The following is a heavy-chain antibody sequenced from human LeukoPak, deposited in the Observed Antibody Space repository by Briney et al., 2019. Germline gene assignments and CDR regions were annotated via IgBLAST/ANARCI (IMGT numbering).Heavy chain of an antibody. CDR2: ISGSGGST. V-gene: IGHV3-23*01. J-gene: IGHJ5*02. Sequence: PGGSLRLSCAASGFTFSSYAMSWVRQAPGKGLEWVSAISGSGGSTYYADSVKGRFTISRDDSKNTLYLQMNSLRAEDTAVYYCAKDVDYYDSSGYYYNNWFDPWGQGTLVTVSS. D-gene: IGHD3-22*01. CDR1: GFTFSSYA. CDR3: AKDVDYYDSSGYYYNNWFDP.